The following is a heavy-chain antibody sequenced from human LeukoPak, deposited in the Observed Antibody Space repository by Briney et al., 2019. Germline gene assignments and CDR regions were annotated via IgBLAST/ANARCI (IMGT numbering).Heavy chain of an antibody. V-gene: IGHV1-2*04. J-gene: IGHJ4*02. CDR2: INPNSGGT. CDR3: ARGHSGQNYDILTGYYV. D-gene: IGHD3-9*01. CDR1: GYTFTGYY. Sequence: ASVKVSCKASGYTFTGYYMHWVRQAPGQGLEWMGWINPNSGGTNYAQKFQGWVTMTRDTSISTAYMELSRLRSDDTAVYYCARGHSGQNYDILTGYYVWGQGTLVTVSS.